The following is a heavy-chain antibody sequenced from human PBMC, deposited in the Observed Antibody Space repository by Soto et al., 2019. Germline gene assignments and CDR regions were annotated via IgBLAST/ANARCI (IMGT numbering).Heavy chain of an antibody. V-gene: IGHV4-39*01. Sequence: QLPLPESGPGLVKPSETLSLTCTVSGGSISGTSFYWGWIRQPPGKGLEWIGSIYYSGTTYYNPPIKTRVTATAATSRHQSPLQPGSVTAADTAVYYGGKYGLAAGTHYLDCWGQGTLVTVSS. J-gene: IGHJ4*02. CDR2: IYYSGTT. CDR3: GKYGLAAGTHYLDC. CDR1: GGSISGTSFY. D-gene: IGHD6-13*01.